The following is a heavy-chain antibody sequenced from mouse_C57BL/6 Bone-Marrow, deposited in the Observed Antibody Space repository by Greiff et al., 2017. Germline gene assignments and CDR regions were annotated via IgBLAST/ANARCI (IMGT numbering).Heavy chain of an antibody. CDR1: GYTFTSYW. D-gene: IGHD4-1*01. CDR2: IYPSDSET. Sequence: QVQLQQPGAELVRPGSSVKLSCKASGYTFTSYWMDWVKQRPGQGLEWIGNIYPSDSETHYNQKFKDKATLTVDKSSSTAYMQLSSLTSEDSAVYYCATTGAAWFAYWDQGTLVTVSA. CDR3: ATTGAAWFAY. J-gene: IGHJ3*01. V-gene: IGHV1-61*01.